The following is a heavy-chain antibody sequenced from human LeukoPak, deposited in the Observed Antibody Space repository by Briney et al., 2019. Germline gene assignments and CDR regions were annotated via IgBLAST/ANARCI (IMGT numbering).Heavy chain of an antibody. CDR1: GYTFTSYD. CDR2: MNPNSGNT. D-gene: IGHD4-23*01. CDR3: ARDGRDYGGNPEY. J-gene: IGHJ4*02. Sequence: GASVKVSCKASGYTFTSYDINWVRQATGQGLEWMGWMNPNSGNTGYAQKFQGRVTMTRNTSTSTAYMELRSLRSDDTAVYYCARDGRDYGGNPEYWGQGTLVTVSS. V-gene: IGHV1-8*01.